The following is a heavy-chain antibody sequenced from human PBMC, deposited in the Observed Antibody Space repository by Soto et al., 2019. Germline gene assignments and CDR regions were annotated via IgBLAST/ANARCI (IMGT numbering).Heavy chain of an antibody. CDR2: VIPILGMS. CDR3: XXXXXXXXXXXXN. CDR1: GDTFSRYT. J-gene: IGHJ4*02. Sequence: QVQLVQSGAEVKMPGSSVTVSCTASGDTFSRYTINWVRQAPGQGPEWVGRVIPILGMSDYAHKFQGRVSXXXXXXXXXXXXXXXXXXXXXXXXXXXXXXXXXXXXXXXNWGQGTLVTVSS. V-gene: IGHV1-69*02.